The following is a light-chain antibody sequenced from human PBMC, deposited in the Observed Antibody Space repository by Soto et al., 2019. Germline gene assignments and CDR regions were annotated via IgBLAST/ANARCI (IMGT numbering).Light chain of an antibody. J-gene: IGLJ1*01. CDR1: SSDVGGYNY. CDR2: AVT. V-gene: IGLV2-14*01. CDR3: SSYTSSSTL. Sequence: LTQPASVSGSPGQSITISCTGTSSDVGGYNYVSWYQQHPGKAPKLMIYAVTDRPSGVSSRFSGSKSGNTASLTISGPQAEDEADYYCSSYTSSSTLFGTGTKVTVL.